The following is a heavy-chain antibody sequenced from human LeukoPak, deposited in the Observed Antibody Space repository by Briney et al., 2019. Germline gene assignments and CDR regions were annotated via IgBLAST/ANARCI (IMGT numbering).Heavy chain of an antibody. V-gene: IGHV5-51*01. CDR2: IYPGDSDT. D-gene: IGHD4-17*01. Sequence: GESLKISCKGSGYTFTNYWIGWVRQMPGKGLEWMGIIYPGDSDTRYSPSLQGHVIISADKSITTAFLQWSSLKASDTAIYYCARRPFGDYPDDYWGQGTLVTVSS. J-gene: IGHJ4*02. CDR1: GYTFTNYW. CDR3: ARRPFGDYPDDY.